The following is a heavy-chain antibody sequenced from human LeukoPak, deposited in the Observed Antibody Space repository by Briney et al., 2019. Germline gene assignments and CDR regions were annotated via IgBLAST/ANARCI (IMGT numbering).Heavy chain of an antibody. D-gene: IGHD3-10*01. J-gene: IGHJ5*02. CDR3: ARDDYRGVTNFDP. Sequence: SETLSLTCTVSGGSISPYFWSWMRQTPGKGLEWIGYISYTGSTNYNPALKSRVTISVDTPKNQFSLQLTSVTAADTAVYYCARDDYRGVTNFDPWGQGTLVTVSS. CDR1: GGSISPYF. V-gene: IGHV4-59*01. CDR2: ISYTGST.